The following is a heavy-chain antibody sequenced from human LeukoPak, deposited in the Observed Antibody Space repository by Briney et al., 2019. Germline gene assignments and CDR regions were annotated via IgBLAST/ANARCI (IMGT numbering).Heavy chain of an antibody. V-gene: IGHV3-30*03. CDR2: ISYDGSNK. Sequence: PGGSLRLSCAASGFTFSSYSMNWVRQAPGKGLEWVAVISYDGSNKYYVDSVKGRFTISRDNSKNTLYLQMSSLRVEDTAVYYCARYSSSSNYYYGMDIWGQGTTVTVFS. J-gene: IGHJ6*02. D-gene: IGHD6-6*01. CDR1: GFTFSSYS. CDR3: ARYSSSSNYYYGMDI.